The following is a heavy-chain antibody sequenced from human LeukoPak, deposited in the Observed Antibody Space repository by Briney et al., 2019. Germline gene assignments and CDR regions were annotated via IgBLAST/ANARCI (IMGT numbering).Heavy chain of an antibody. V-gene: IGHV1-18*01. CDR3: ARSVQELSYYDSNGYYLDY. D-gene: IGHD3-22*01. CDR1: GYTFTSYG. J-gene: IGHJ4*02. CDR2: ISTYNGKT. Sequence: ASVKVSCKASGYTFTSYGICWVRQAPGQGLEWMGWISTYNGKTNYAQKIQGRVTMTTDTSTSTAYMELRSLRSDDTAIYYCARSVQELSYYDSNGYYLDYWGQGALVTVSS.